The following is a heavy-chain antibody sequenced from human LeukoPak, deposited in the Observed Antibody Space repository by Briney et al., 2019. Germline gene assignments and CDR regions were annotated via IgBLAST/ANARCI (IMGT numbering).Heavy chain of an antibody. J-gene: IGHJ6*03. D-gene: IGHD6-13*01. V-gene: IGHV3-21*01. CDR2: ISSSSSYI. CDR3: ARGKAAAANYMDV. CDR1: GFTFSSYS. Sequence: KTGGSLRLSCAAFGFTFSSYSMNWVRQAPGKGLEWVSSISSSSSYIYYADSVKGRFTISRDNAKNSLYLQMNSLRAEDTAVYYCARGKAAAANYMDVWGKGTTVTVSS.